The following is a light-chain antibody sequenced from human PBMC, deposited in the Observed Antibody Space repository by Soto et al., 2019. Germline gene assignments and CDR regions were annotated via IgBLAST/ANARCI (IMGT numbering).Light chain of an antibody. V-gene: IGKV4-1*01. Sequence: DIVMTQSPDSLAVSLGERATINCKSSQSVLYSSNNKNYLAWYQQKPGQPPKLLIYWASTRESGVPDRFSGSGSGTDFTLTISRLEPEDFAVYYCQHFSSSPYTFGQGTKLEIK. CDR1: QSVLYSSNNKNY. J-gene: IGKJ2*01. CDR2: WAS. CDR3: QHFSSSPYT.